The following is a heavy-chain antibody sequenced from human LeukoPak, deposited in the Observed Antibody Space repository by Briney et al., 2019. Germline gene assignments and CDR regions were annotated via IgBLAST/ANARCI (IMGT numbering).Heavy chain of an antibody. J-gene: IGHJ1*01. CDR1: GFTFSSYA. CDR3: AKDRHILTGYYWEYFQH. CDR2: ISGSGDST. D-gene: IGHD3-9*01. V-gene: IGHV3-23*01. Sequence: GGSLRLSCAASGFTFSSYAMSWVRQAPGKGLKWVSAISGSGDSTYYADSVKGRFTISRDNSKNTLYLQMNSLRAEDTAVYYCAKDRHILTGYYWEYFQHWGQGTLVTVSS.